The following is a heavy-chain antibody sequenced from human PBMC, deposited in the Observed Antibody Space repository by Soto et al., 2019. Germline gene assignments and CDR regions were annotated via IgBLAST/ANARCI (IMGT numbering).Heavy chain of an antibody. CDR3: ARDLRSSGWYYGMDV. Sequence: GGSLRLSCAASGPTFSSYEMNWVRQAPGKGLEWVSYISSSGSTIYYADSVKGRFTISRDNAKNSLYLQMNSLRAEDTAVYYCARDLRSSGWYYGMDVWGQGTTVTVSS. CDR1: GPTFSSYE. CDR2: ISSSGSTI. J-gene: IGHJ6*02. D-gene: IGHD6-19*01. V-gene: IGHV3-48*03.